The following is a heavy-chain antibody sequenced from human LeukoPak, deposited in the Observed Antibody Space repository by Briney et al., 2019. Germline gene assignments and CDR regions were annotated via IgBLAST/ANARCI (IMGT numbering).Heavy chain of an antibody. J-gene: IGHJ4*02. CDR2: IMQDGSKK. CDR1: GFTFSSYA. Sequence: GGSLRLSCAASGFTFSSYAMSWVRQAPGKGLEWVANIMQDGSKKYYVDYVKGRFTISRDNARNSVYLQMNSLRAEDTAVYFCARDLKGPFDYWGQGTLVTVSS. V-gene: IGHV3-7*01. CDR3: ARDLKGPFDY.